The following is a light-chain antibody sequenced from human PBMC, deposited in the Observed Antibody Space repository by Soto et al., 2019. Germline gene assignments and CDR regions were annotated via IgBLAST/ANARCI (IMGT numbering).Light chain of an antibody. CDR2: AAS. Sequence: DIQMTQSPASLSASVGDRVTITCRASRGISNYLAWYQQKPGKVPKLLIYAASTLESGVPAGFSGSGSGTDFTLTISSLEPEDVATYYCQQYNSAPHTFGGGTKLEIK. V-gene: IGKV1-27*01. CDR3: QQYNSAPHT. J-gene: IGKJ4*01. CDR1: RGISNY.